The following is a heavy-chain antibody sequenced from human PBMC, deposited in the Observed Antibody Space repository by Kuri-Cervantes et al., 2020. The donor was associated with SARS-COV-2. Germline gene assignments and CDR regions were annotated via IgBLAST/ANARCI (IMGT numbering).Heavy chain of an antibody. D-gene: IGHD1-26*01. J-gene: IGHJ4*02. CDR1: GFTFSSYA. CDR2: ISGSGGST. Sequence: GESLKISCAASGFTFSSYAMSWVRQAPGKGLEWVSAISGSGGSTYYADSVKGRFTISRDNSKNTLYLQMNSLRAEDTAVFHCARDRSGTYCIDYWGQGTLVTVSS. CDR3: ARDRSGTYCIDY. V-gene: IGHV3-23*01.